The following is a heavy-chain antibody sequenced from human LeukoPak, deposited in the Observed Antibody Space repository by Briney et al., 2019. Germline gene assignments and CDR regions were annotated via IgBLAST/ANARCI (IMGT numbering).Heavy chain of an antibody. D-gene: IGHD6-25*01. J-gene: IGHJ5*02. V-gene: IGHV1-8*03. Sequence: ASVKVSCKASGYTFTSYDMNWVRQATGQGLEWMGWMNPNSGNTGYAQKFQGRVTITRNTSISTAYMELSSLRSEDTAVYYYAREAADGWFDPWGQGTLVTVSS. CDR3: AREAADGWFDP. CDR1: GYTFTSYD. CDR2: MNPNSGNT.